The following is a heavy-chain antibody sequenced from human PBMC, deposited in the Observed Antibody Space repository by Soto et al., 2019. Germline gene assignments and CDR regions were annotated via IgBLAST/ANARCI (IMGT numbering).Heavy chain of an antibody. D-gene: IGHD1-26*01. V-gene: IGHV3-74*01. CDR1: GFTFNNKW. Sequence: LRLSCTASGFTFNNKWMHWVRQAPGKGLVWLSRIDGAAATTNYADSVKGRFTISRDNAKNIVFLHVNGLTDEDTTVYYCARGGAMGVDYWGQGTLVTVSS. CDR3: ARGGAMGVDY. CDR2: IDGAAATT. J-gene: IGHJ4*02.